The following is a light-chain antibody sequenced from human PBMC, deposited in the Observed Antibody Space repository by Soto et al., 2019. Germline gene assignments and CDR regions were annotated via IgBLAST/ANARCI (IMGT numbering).Light chain of an antibody. CDR3: QQYYITPRT. V-gene: IGKV4-1*01. Sequence: DIVMTQSPDSLAVSLGARATINFKSIHSFLYSSNNKNYLAWYQQKPGQPPKLLIYWASTRESGVPDRFSGSGSGTDFTLTISSLQAEDVAVYYCQQYYITPRTFGQGTKVDIK. CDR1: HSFLYSSNNKNY. CDR2: WAS. J-gene: IGKJ1*01.